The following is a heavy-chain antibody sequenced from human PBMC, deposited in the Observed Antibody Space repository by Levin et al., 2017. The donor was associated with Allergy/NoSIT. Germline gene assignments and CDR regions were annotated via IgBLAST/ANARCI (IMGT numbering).Heavy chain of an antibody. J-gene: IGHJ5*02. V-gene: IGHV1-46*01. CDR2: INCSGGST. D-gene: IGHD3-10*01. CDR1: GYTFTSYY. Sequence: GASVKVSCKASGYTFTSYYMHWVRQAPGQGLEWMGIINCSGGSTSYAQKFQGRVTMTRDTSTSTVYMELSSLRSEDTAVYYCARAEYYYGSGSPDNWFDPWGQGTLVTVS. CDR3: ARAEYYYGSGSPDNWFDP.